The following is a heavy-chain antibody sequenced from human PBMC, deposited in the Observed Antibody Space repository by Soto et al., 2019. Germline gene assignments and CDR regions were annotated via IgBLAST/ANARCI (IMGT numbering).Heavy chain of an antibody. CDR3: VEGNYYKVWHPHFDY. J-gene: IGHJ4*02. D-gene: IGHD3-22*01. CDR2: LYYNGTT. CDR1: GGSMKSSIYY. Sequence: LSLTCTVSGGSMKSSIYYWGWIRQPPGTGLEWIGSLYYNGTTYYNSSLKSRVTLSIDPSKNQFSLKLSSVTASDTAVYYFVEGNYYKVWHPHFDYWGQGTLVTVSS. V-gene: IGHV4-39*01.